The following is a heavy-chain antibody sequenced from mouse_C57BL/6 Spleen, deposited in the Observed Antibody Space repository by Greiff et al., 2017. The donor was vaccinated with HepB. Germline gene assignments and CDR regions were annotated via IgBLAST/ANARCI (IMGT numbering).Heavy chain of an antibody. J-gene: IGHJ2*01. CDR1: GFTFTDYY. Sequence: VQLQQSGAELVKPGASVKLSCTASGFTFTDYYMHWVKQRTEQGLEWIGRIDPEDGETKYATKFQGKATITADTTSNTAYLQLSSLASEDAAVQYCARGTRGRWDFDFWGQGTTLTVSS. CDR3: ARGTRGRWDFDF. V-gene: IGHV14-2*01. CDR2: IDPEDGET. D-gene: IGHD3-3*01.